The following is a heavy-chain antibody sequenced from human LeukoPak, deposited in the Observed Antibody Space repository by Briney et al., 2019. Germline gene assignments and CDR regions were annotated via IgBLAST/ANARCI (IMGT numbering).Heavy chain of an antibody. J-gene: IGHJ5*02. CDR3: ARRGLSIKHWFDP. CDR1: GGSISSSSYY. CDR2: IYYSGSA. Sequence: PSETLSLTCTVSGGSISSSSYYWGWIRQPPGKGLEWIGSIYYSGSAYYNPSLKSRVTISVDTSKNQFSLKLSSVTAADTAAYYCARRGLSIKHWFDPWGQGTLVTVSS. V-gene: IGHV4-39*01. D-gene: IGHD3-10*01.